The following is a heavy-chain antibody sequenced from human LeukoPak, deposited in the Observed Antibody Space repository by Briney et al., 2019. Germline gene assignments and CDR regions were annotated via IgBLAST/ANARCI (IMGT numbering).Heavy chain of an antibody. D-gene: IGHD3-3*01. CDR2: INPNSGGT. V-gene: IGHV1-2*02. CDR1: GYTFTGYY. Sequence: ASVKVSCKASGYTFTGYYMHWVRQAPGQGLEWMGWINPNSGGTNYAQKFQGRVTMTRDTSISTDYMELSRLRSDDTAVYYCARDRPRRFLEWPPYYFDYWGQGTLVTVSS. J-gene: IGHJ4*02. CDR3: ARDRPRRFLEWPPYYFDY.